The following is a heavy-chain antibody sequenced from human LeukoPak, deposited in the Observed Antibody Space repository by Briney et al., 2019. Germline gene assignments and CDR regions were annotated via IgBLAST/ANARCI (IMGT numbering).Heavy chain of an antibody. Sequence: SETLSLTCTVSDASISGYYWSWIRQPPGKGLEWIWYIYYSGSTNYNPSLKSRVTISVDTSKNQFSLKLSSVTAADTAVYYCARDSSGYYYGIFDYWGQGTLVTVSS. D-gene: IGHD3-22*01. CDR3: ARDSSGYYYGIFDY. J-gene: IGHJ4*02. V-gene: IGHV4-59*01. CDR2: IYYSGST. CDR1: DASISGYY.